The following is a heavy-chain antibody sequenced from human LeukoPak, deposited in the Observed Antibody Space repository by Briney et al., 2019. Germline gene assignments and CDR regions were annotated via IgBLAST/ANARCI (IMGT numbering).Heavy chain of an antibody. V-gene: IGHV3-23*01. CDR2: ISGSGGTT. J-gene: IGHJ4*02. CDR1: GFTFSSYA. CDR3: ARDSSGYQ. Sequence: GGSLRLSCAASGFTFSSYAMSWVRQAPGKGLEWVSAISGSGGTTNYADSVKGRFTISRDNAKNSLYLQMNSLRAEDTAVYYCARDSSGYQWGQGTLVTVSS. D-gene: IGHD3-22*01.